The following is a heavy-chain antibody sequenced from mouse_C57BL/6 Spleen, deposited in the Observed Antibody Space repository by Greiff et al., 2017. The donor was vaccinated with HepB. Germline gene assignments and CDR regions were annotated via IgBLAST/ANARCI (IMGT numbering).Heavy chain of an antibody. V-gene: IGHV10-3*01. CDR3: VRDPYYYGSSDGYCDV. CDR2: IRSKSSNYAT. J-gene: IGHJ1*03. CDR1: GFTFNTYA. D-gene: IGHD1-1*01. Sequence: EVMLVESGGGLVQPKGSLKLSCAASGFTFNTYAMHWVRQAPGKGLEWVARIRSKSSNYATYYADSVKDRFTISRDDSQSKLYLQMNNLKTEDTAMYYCVRDPYYYGSSDGYCDVWGTGTTVTVSS.